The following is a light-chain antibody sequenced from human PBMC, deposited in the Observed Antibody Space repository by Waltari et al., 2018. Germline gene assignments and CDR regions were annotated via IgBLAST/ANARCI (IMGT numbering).Light chain of an antibody. Sequence: DIQMTQSPSTLSASVGHSVTLTFRASQSISNWLAWYQQKPGKAPKFLIYKTSNLESGVPSRFSGSGSGTEFTLTISSLQPDDFATYYCQQYNVYSLTFGGGTKVEIK. V-gene: IGKV1-5*03. J-gene: IGKJ4*01. CDR3: QQYNVYSLT. CDR2: KTS. CDR1: QSISNW.